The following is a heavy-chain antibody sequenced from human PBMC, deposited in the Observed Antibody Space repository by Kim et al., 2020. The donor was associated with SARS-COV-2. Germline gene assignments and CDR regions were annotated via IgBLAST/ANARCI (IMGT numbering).Heavy chain of an antibody. CDR3: ARKLLWFGDNGMDV. Sequence: GGSLRLSCAASGFSVSTNDMSWVRQAPGKGLEWVGSIFGSGNTYYADSAKGRFTISRDNSKNTLYLQMNSLRAEDTAAYHCARKLLWFGDNGMDVWGQGT. J-gene: IGHJ6*02. CDR1: GFSVSTND. D-gene: IGHD3-10*01. V-gene: IGHV3-53*01. CDR2: IFGSGNT.